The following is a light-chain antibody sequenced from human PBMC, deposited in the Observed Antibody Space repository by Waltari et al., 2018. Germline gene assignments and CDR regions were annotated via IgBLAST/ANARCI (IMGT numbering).Light chain of an antibody. Sequence: IVMTQSPATLSMSPGQTATLSCRASQAISRKLAWYQHRPGQAPRVLIYGASTRATDIPARFSGSGAGTEFTLTISSLQSEDFAVYYCQQYDNWPSFSFGGGTKVDIK. CDR2: GAS. CDR3: QQYDNWPSFS. CDR1: QAISRK. V-gene: IGKV3-15*01. J-gene: IGKJ4*01.